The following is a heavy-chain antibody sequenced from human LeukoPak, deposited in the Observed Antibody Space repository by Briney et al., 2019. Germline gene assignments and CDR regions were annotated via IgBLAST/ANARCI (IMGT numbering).Heavy chain of an antibody. Sequence: SETLSLTCAVYGGSFSGYYWSWIRQPPGKGLEWIGEINHSGSTNYNPSLKCRVTISVDTSKNQFSLKLSSVTAADTAVYYCARGDYYDILTGYRGLDYWGQGTLVTVSS. D-gene: IGHD3-9*01. CDR1: GGSFSGYY. CDR3: ARGDYYDILTGYRGLDY. CDR2: INHSGST. V-gene: IGHV4-34*01. J-gene: IGHJ4*02.